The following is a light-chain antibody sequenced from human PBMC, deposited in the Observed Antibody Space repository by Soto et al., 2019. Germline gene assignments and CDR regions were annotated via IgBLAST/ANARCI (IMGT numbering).Light chain of an antibody. V-gene: IGKV3-11*01. CDR1: QSVSSY. J-gene: IGKJ1*01. Sequence: EIVLTQSPVTLSLSPGERATLSCRASQSVSSYLAWYQQRPGQAPRLLIYDASNRATGIPARFSGSGSGTDFTLTISSLEPEDVGVYYCQQRSNWLTFGQGTKVDIK. CDR3: QQRSNWLT. CDR2: DAS.